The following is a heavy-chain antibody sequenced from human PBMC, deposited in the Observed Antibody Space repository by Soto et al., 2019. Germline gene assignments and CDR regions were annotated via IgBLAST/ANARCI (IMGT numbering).Heavy chain of an antibody. CDR1: GGSISSYY. CDR2: IYYSGST. J-gene: IGHJ4*02. V-gene: IGHV4-59*01. D-gene: IGHD3-3*01. Sequence: SETLSLTCTVSGGSISSYYWSWIRQPPGKGLEWIGYIYYSGSTNYNPSLKRRVTISVDTSKNQFSLKLSSVTAADTAVYYCAMTERDFGYFDYWGQGTRVTVSS. CDR3: AMTERDFGYFDY.